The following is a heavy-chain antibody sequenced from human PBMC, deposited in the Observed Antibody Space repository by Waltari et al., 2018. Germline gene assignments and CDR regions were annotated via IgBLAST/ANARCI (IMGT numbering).Heavy chain of an antibody. Sequence: QVTLRESGPALVKPTQTLTLTCTFSGFSLSTSGMCVSWIRQPPGKALEWLARIDWDDDKYYSTSLRTRLTISKDTSKNQVVLTRTNMDPGDTATYYCARIGCYYDSSGTQGAFDYWGQGTLVTVSS. CDR2: IDWDDDK. CDR3: ARIGCYYDSSGTQGAFDY. V-gene: IGHV2-70*15. J-gene: IGHJ4*02. D-gene: IGHD3-22*01. CDR1: GFSLSTSGMC.